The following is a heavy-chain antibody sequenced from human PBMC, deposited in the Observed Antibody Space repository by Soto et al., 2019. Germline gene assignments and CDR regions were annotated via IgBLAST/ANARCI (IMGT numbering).Heavy chain of an antibody. CDR2: IIPIFGTA. Sequence: QVQLVQSGAEVKKPGSSVKVSCKASGGTFSSYAISWVRQAPGQGLEWMGGIIPIFGTANYAQKFQGRVTIXXDXSXXTAYMELSSLRSEDTAVYYCARDLTKGPNYYGMDVWGQGTTVTVSS. CDR3: ARDLTKGPNYYGMDV. CDR1: GGTFSSYA. D-gene: IGHD2-8*01. J-gene: IGHJ6*02. V-gene: IGHV1-69*12.